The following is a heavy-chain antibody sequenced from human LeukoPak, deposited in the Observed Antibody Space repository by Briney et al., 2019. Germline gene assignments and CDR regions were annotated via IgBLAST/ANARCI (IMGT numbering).Heavy chain of an antibody. V-gene: IGHV4-31*03. Sequence: PSETLSLTCTVSGGSISSGGYYWSWIRQHPGKGLEWIGYIYYSGSTYYNPSLKSRVTISVGTSKNQFSLKLSSVTAADTAVYYCARVKRDWNYVDYWGQGTLVTVSS. J-gene: IGHJ4*02. CDR1: GGSISSGGYY. CDR3: ARVKRDWNYVDY. CDR2: IYYSGST. D-gene: IGHD1-1*01.